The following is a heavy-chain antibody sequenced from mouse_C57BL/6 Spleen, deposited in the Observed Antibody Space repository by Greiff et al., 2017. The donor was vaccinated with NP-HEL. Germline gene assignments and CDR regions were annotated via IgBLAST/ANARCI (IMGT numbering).Heavy chain of an antibody. Sequence: VQLQQPGAELVKPGASVKMSCKASGYTFTSYWITWVKQRPGQGLEWIGDIYPGSGSTNYNEKFKSKATLTVDTSSSTAYMQLSSLTSEDSAVYYCARRFYYGSSYDWYFDVWGTGTTVTVSS. D-gene: IGHD1-1*01. CDR1: GYTFTSYW. J-gene: IGHJ1*03. V-gene: IGHV1-55*01. CDR3: ARRFYYGSSYDWYFDV. CDR2: IYPGSGST.